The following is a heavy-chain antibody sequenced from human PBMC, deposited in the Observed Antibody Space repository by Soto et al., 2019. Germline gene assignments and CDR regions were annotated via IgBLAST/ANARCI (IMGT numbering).Heavy chain of an antibody. Sequence: PSETLSLTCTVSGGSISTSYWSWLRQPPGKGLEWIGYIYYSGSTTYNPSLKSRVTISVDTSKNQLSLKLSSVTAADTAVYYCASDYYDSSVGYYGMDVWGQGTPVTVSS. D-gene: IGHD3-22*01. CDR3: ASDYYDSSVGYYGMDV. J-gene: IGHJ6*02. CDR1: GGSISTSY. CDR2: IYYSGST. V-gene: IGHV4-59*01.